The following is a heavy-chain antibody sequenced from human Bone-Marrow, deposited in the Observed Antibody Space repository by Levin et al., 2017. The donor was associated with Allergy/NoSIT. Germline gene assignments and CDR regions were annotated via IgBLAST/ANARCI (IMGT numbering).Heavy chain of an antibody. Sequence: RGESLKISCAASGFTFSTYTLHWVRQAPGEGLKWVAVISYDGNNKYYADSVRGRFAISRDNSKNTLYLQMDSLRIEDTAIYYCGSISSGYTGDFWGQGTLVTVSS. D-gene: IGHD5-12*01. CDR1: GFTFSTYT. V-gene: IGHV3-30*09. CDR2: ISYDGNNK. J-gene: IGHJ4*02. CDR3: GSISSGYTGDF.